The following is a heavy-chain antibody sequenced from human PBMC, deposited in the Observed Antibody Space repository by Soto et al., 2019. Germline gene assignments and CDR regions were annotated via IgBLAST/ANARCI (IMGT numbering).Heavy chain of an antibody. Sequence: EVQVVESGGGLVQHGRSLRLSCAAFGVTFDDFAMHWVRQVPGKGLEWVSGISWNSGRIGYADSVKGRFTISRDNAENSLYLQMNSLRPEDTALYYCAKDAGDAGSGPFDYWGQGTLVTVSS. J-gene: IGHJ4*02. V-gene: IGHV3-9*01. CDR3: AKDAGDAGSGPFDY. D-gene: IGHD2-15*01. CDR2: ISWNSGRI. CDR1: GVTFDDFA.